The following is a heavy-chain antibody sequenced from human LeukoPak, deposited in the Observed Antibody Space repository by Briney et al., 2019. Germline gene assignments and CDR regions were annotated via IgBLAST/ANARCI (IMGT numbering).Heavy chain of an antibody. CDR2: ISGSGGST. Sequence: GGSLRLSCAASGFTFSSYAMSWVRQAPGKGLEWASAISGSGGSTYYADSVKGRFTISRDNSKNTLYLQMNSLRAEDTAVYYCARTAGGYSYGSLDAFDIWGQGTMVTVSS. D-gene: IGHD5-18*01. V-gene: IGHV3-23*01. CDR1: GFTFSSYA. J-gene: IGHJ3*02. CDR3: ARTAGGYSYGSLDAFDI.